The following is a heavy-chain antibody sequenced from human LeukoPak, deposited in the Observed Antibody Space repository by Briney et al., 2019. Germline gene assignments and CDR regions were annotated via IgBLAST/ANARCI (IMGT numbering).Heavy chain of an antibody. CDR3: ARGESSGRDRQDFFDY. V-gene: IGHV3-48*03. CDR1: GFTFNSYE. J-gene: IGHJ4*02. CDR2: ISSTSNTI. D-gene: IGHD6-19*01. Sequence: PGGSLRLSCAASGFTFNSYEMNWVRQAPGKGLEWVSYISSTSNTIYYADSVRGRFTISRDKAKNSLHLQMNSLRAEDTAVYYCARGESSGRDRQDFFDYWGQGTLVTVSS.